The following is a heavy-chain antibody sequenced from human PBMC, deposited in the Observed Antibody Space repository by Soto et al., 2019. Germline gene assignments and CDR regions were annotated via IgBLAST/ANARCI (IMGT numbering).Heavy chain of an antibody. D-gene: IGHD3-9*01. CDR2: IYYSGST. CDR3: ARSPYDILTGAYPYYYYGMDV. J-gene: IGHJ6*02. Sequence: QVQLQESGPGLVKPSETLSLTCTVSGGSISSYYWSWIRQPPGKGLEWIGYIYYSGSTNYNPSLKSRVTISVDTSKNQFSLKLSSVIAADTAVYYCARSPYDILTGAYPYYYYGMDVWGQGTTVTVSS. CDR1: GGSISSYY. V-gene: IGHV4-59*01.